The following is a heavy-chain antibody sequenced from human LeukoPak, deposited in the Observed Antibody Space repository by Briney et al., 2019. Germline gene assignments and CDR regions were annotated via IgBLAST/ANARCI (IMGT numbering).Heavy chain of an antibody. J-gene: IGHJ3*02. Sequence: GSSVKVSCKASGGTFSSYAISWVRQAPGQGLEWMGRIIPMVGTTKDAQKFQGRVTITADKSTSTAYMELSSLRSEDTAVYYCAREEVRHAFDIWGQGTMVTVSS. CDR1: GGTFSSYA. CDR3: AREEVRHAFDI. CDR2: IIPMVGTT. D-gene: IGHD3-10*01. V-gene: IGHV1-69*04.